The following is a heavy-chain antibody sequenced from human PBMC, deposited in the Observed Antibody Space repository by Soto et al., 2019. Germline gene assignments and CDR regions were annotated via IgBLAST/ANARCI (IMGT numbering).Heavy chain of an antibody. D-gene: IGHD6-6*01. J-gene: IGHJ6*02. V-gene: IGHV3-30-3*01. CDR3: ARDLTTARSDTYYYYYGMDV. Sequence: QVQLVESGGGVVQPGRSLRLSCAASGFTFSSYAMHWVRQAPGKGLEWVAVISYDGSNKYYADSVKGRFTISRDNSKNTLYLQMNSLRAEDTAVYYCARDLTTARSDTYYYYYGMDVWGQGTTVTVS. CDR2: ISYDGSNK. CDR1: GFTFSSYA.